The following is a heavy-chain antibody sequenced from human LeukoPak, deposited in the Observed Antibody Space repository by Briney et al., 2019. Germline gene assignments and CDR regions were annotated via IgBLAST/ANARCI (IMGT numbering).Heavy chain of an antibody. CDR2: IRSKANGYTT. J-gene: IGHJ3*02. CDR1: GFTFSGSA. Sequence: PGGSLRLSCAASGFTFSGSAMHLVRQASGQGLELVGRIRSKANGYTTAYGASVKGRFTISRDDSQRATYVQMNSLKIEDTAVYYCTRLAGGDAFDIWGPGTMVTVSS. D-gene: IGHD2-15*01. V-gene: IGHV3-73*01. CDR3: TRLAGGDAFDI.